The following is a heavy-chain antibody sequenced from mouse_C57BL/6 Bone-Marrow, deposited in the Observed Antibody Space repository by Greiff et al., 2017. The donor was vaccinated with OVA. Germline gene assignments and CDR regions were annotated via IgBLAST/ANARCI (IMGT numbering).Heavy chain of an antibody. CDR2: ISSGGDYI. D-gene: IGHD3-2*02. CDR3: TRRGDSSGYLDY. CDR1: GFTFSSYA. Sequence: EVKLVESGEGLVKPGGSLKLSCAASGFTFSSYAMSWVRQTPEKRLEWVAYISSGGDYIYYADTVKGRFTISRDNARNTLYLQMSSLKSEDTAMYYCTRRGDSSGYLDYWGQGTTLTVSS. V-gene: IGHV5-9-1*02. J-gene: IGHJ2*01.